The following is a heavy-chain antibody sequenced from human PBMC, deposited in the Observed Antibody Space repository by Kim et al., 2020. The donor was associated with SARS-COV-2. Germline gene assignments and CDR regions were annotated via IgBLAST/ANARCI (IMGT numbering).Heavy chain of an antibody. Sequence: ADSVKGRFTISSDNSKSTLYLRMNSLRAEDTAVYYCAKEQLYARFLTITRWGQGTLVTVSS. V-gene: IGHV3-23*01. CDR3: AKEQLYARFLTITR. J-gene: IGHJ4*02. D-gene: IGHD3-3*01.